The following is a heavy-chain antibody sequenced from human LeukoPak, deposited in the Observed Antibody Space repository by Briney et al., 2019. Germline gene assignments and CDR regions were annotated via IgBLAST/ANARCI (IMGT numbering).Heavy chain of an antibody. Sequence: GGSLRLSCAASEFTVSGDYMTWVRQAPGKGLEWVSVIHGGGYTYYADPVKGRFTISRDNSKNTLYLQMNSLRAEDTAVYYCARCQWEPKWGVVYYYGMDVWGQGTTVTVSS. CDR3: ARCQWEPKWGVVYYYGMDV. CDR1: EFTVSGDY. D-gene: IGHD1-26*01. CDR2: IHGGGYT. V-gene: IGHV3-66*02. J-gene: IGHJ6*02.